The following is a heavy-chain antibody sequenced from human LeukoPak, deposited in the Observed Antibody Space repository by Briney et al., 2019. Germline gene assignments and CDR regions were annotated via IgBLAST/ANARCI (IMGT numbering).Heavy chain of an antibody. CDR3: ARDFGWLSGFDN. V-gene: IGHV3-30-3*01. J-gene: IGHJ4*02. D-gene: IGHD3-9*01. Sequence: PGRSLRLSCAASGFTFSSYAIHWVRQAPGKGLEWVAIISYDGTNKYYADSVRGRFTISRDNSKNTPYLQMNSLRAEDTAVYYCARDFGWLSGFDNWGQGTLVTVSS. CDR1: GFTFSSYA. CDR2: ISYDGTNK.